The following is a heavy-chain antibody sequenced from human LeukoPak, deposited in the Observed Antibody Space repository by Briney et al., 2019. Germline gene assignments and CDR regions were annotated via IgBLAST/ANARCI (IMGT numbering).Heavy chain of an antibody. J-gene: IGHJ4*02. D-gene: IGHD6-13*01. CDR3: ARGALNVYSSSWYGDFDY. V-gene: IGHV4-39*07. Sequence: PSETLSLTCTVSGGSISSSSYYWGWIRQPPGKGLEWIGSIYYSGSTYYNPSLKSRVTISVDTSKNQFSLKLSSVTAADTAVYYCARGALNVYSSSWYGDFDYWGQGTLVTVSS. CDR2: IYYSGST. CDR1: GGSISSSSYY.